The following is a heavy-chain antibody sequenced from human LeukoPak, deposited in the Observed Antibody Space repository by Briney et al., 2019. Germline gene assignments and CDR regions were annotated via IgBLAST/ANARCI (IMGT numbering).Heavy chain of an antibody. J-gene: IGHJ4*02. CDR3: AKDPGGGATMDS. D-gene: IGHD5-24*01. CDR2: INADASIT. CDR1: GISFRSYA. Sequence: GGSLRLSCTAPGISFRSYAMSWVRQAPGKGLEWVSSINADASITFYADSVKGRFTISRDNSKNTVDLQMNSLRAGDSAQYFCAKDPGGGATMDSWGQGVLVTVS. V-gene: IGHV3-23*01.